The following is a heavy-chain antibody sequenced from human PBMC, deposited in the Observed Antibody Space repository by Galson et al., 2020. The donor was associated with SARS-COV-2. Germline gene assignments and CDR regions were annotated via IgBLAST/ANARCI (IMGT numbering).Heavy chain of an antibody. CDR1: GFTFTTYA. CDR3: AKSSERVSFTVCVVSFAEHFDY. CDR2: ISGSGATT. Sequence: TGGSLRLSCAASGFTFTTYAMSWVRQAPGTGLERVATISGSGATTYYSNSARGRFTISKDNTKNTLNPQKHSPRLAAQAVYYCAKSSERVSFTVCVVSFAEHFDYGGPGALVTGSS. V-gene: IGHV3-23*01. D-gene: IGHD3-22*01. J-gene: IGHJ4*02.